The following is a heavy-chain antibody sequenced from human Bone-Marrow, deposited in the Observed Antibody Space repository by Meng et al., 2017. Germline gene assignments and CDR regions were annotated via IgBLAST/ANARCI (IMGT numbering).Heavy chain of an antibody. CDR2: MNPTSGNT. V-gene: IGHV1-8*02. J-gene: IGHJ4*02. D-gene: IGHD5-18*01. Sequence: QEQLVQSGAVVKKPGASRTVSCKASGYDFTAYFLHWVRQATGQGLEWMGWMNPTSGNTGYAQKFQGRVTMTRNTSISTAYMELSSLRSEDTAVYYCARSGIQLWLYYWGQGTLVTVSS. CDR3: ARSGIQLWLYY. CDR1: GYDFTAYF.